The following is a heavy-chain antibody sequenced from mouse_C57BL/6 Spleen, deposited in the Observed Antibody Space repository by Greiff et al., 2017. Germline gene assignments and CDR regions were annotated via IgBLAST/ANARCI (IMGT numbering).Heavy chain of an antibody. D-gene: IGHD1-1*01. CDR3: ARSYYYGGNWAMDY. V-gene: IGHV1-50*01. J-gene: IGHJ4*01. CDR2: IDPSDSDT. Sequence: VQLQQSGAELVKPGASVKLSCKASGYTFTSYWMQWVKQRPGQGLEWIGEIDPSDSDTNYNQKFKGKATLTVDTSSSTAYMQLSSLTSEDSAVYYCARSYYYGGNWAMDYWGQGTSVTVSS. CDR1: GYTFTSYW.